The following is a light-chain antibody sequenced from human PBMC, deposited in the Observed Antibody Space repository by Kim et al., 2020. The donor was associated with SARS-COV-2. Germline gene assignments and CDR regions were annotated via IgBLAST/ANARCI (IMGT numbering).Light chain of an antibody. CDR2: YDS. J-gene: IGLJ3*02. V-gene: IGLV3-21*04. CDR1: NIGSKS. CDR3: QVWDSSSDHWV. Sequence: SYELTQLPSVSVAPGKTARITCGGNNIGSKSVHWYQQKPGQAPVLVIYYDSDRPSGIPERFSGSNSGNTATLTISRVEAGDEADYYCQVWDSSSDHWVFGGGTKLTVL.